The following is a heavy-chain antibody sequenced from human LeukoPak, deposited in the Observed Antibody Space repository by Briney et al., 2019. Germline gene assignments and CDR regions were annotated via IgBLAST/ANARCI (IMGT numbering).Heavy chain of an antibody. V-gene: IGHV1-18*01. J-gene: IGHJ4*02. Sequence: GASVKVSCKASGYTLTSYGISWVRQAPGQGLEWMGWISAYNGNTNYAQKLQGRVTVTTDTSTSTAYMELRSLRSDDTAVYYCASRTTGAAHLANWGQGTLVTVSS. D-gene: IGHD1-1*01. CDR2: ISAYNGNT. CDR3: ASRTTGAAHLAN. CDR1: GYTLTSYG.